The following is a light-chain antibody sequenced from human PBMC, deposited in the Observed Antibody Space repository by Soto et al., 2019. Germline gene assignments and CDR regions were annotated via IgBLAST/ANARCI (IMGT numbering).Light chain of an antibody. J-gene: IGLJ2*01. CDR2: EVI. Sequence: QSALTQPPSASGSPGQSVTISCTGTSSDVGGHNFVSWYQQHPGKAPKLVIYEVIKRPSGVPDPFSGSKYGNTPPLTFSGLRAGVEPGYYCSSYASINKMVFGKGTKRPVL. V-gene: IGLV2-8*01. CDR3: SSYASINKMV. CDR1: SSDVGGHNF.